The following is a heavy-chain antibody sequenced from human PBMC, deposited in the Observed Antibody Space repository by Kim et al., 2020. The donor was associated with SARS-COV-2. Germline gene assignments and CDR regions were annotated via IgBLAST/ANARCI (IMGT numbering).Heavy chain of an antibody. V-gene: IGHV3-48*03. J-gene: IGHJ4*02. CDR1: GFTFSSYE. CDR2: ISSSGSTI. D-gene: IGHD1-20*01. Sequence: GGSLRLSCAASGFTFSSYEMNWVRQAPGKGLEWVSYISSSGSTIYYADSVKGRFTISRDNAKNSLYLQMNSLRAEDTAVYYCARGNNWNHFDYWGQGTLVTVSS. CDR3: ARGNNWNHFDY.